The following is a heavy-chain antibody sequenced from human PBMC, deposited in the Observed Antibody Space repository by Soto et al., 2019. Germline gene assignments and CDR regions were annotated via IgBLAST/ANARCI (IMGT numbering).Heavy chain of an antibody. V-gene: IGHV3-7*03. J-gene: IGHJ6*02. CDR2: IKEDRSEK. Sequence: GESLKISFAASGFTFSSSWMNWVRQAPGKGLEWVAHIKEDRSEKDYVDPVKGRFTITRDNSKNSLYLQMTNLRAEDTAVYFCTRKRFGMDVWGQGTTVTVSS. CDR3: TRKRFGMDV. CDR1: GFTFSSSW.